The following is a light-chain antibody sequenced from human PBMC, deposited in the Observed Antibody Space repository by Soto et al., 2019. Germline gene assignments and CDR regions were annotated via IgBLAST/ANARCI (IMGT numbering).Light chain of an antibody. CDR3: QQYNNWPQT. V-gene: IGKV3-15*01. J-gene: IGKJ1*01. CDR1: QSLRSC. Sequence: ESVFKQSPATLSLSPGERATLSCRASQSLRSCLAWYQQKPGQAPRLLIYDASTRATGIPARFSGSGSGTDFTLTISGLQSEDFAVYYCQQYNNWPQTFGQGTKVDIK. CDR2: DAS.